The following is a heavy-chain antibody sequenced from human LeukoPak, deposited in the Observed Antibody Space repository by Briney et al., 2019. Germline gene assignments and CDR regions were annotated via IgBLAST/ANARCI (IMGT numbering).Heavy chain of an antibody. CDR2: INPNSGGT. J-gene: IGHJ5*02. D-gene: IGHD3-10*01. Sequence: GASVKVSCKASGYTFTGYYMHWVRQAPGQGLEWMGWINPNSGGTNYAQKFQGRVTMTRDTSISTAYMELSRLRSDDTAVYYCARTYYYGSGSYYSWGQGTLVTVSS. CDR1: GYTFTGYY. V-gene: IGHV1-2*02. CDR3: ARTYYYGSGSYYS.